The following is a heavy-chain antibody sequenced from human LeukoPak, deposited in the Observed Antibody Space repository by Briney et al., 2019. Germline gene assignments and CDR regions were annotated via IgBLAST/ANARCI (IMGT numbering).Heavy chain of an antibody. CDR3: ARERSSRVATISAFDY. CDR1: GGSISSGSYY. J-gene: IGHJ4*02. V-gene: IGHV4-61*02. D-gene: IGHD5-12*01. Sequence: PSETLSLTCTVSGGSISSGSYYWSWIRQPAGKGLEWIGRIYTSGSTDYNPSLKSRVTISVDTSKNQFSLKLSAVTAADTAVYYCARERSSRVATISAFDYWGQGTLVTVSS. CDR2: IYTSGST.